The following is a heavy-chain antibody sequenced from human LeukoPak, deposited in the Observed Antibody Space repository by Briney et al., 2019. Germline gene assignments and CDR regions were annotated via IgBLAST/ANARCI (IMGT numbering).Heavy chain of an antibody. Sequence: SETLSLTCTVSGGSISSYYWSWIRQPPGKGLEWIGYIYYSGSTNYNPSLKSRVTISVDTSKNQFSLKLSSVTAADTAVYYCARDSSVEMATINAFDIWGQGTMVTVSS. J-gene: IGHJ3*02. D-gene: IGHD5-24*01. V-gene: IGHV4-59*12. CDR2: IYYSGST. CDR3: ARDSSVEMATINAFDI. CDR1: GGSISSYY.